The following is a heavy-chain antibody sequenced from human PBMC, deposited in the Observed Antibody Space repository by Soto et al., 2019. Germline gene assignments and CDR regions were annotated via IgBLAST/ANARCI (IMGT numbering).Heavy chain of an antibody. CDR1: GGSIGRYS. CDR2: IIPIFGTA. D-gene: IGHD7-27*01. V-gene: IGHV1-69*13. CDR3: ANSRLTGAYYYHAMDV. J-gene: IGHJ6*02. Sequence: SVKLCCKAPGGSIGRYSISWVRQAPGQGLEWMGGIIPIFGTANYAQKFQGRVTITADESTSTAYMELSSLRSEDTVVYYCANSRLTGAYYYHAMDVWGQ.